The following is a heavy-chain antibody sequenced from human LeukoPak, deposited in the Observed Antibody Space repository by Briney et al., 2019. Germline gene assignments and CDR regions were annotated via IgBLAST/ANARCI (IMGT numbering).Heavy chain of an antibody. CDR3: ARDLVDMVVAIANRFDP. V-gene: IGHV1-2*02. CDR2: INPNSGGT. Sequence: ASVKVSCKASGYTFTGYYMYWVRQAPGQGLEWMGWINPNSGGTDYAQKFQGRVTMTRDTSISTAYMELSSLRSDDTAVYYCARDLVDMVVAIANRFDPWGQGTLVTVSS. D-gene: IGHD2-21*01. J-gene: IGHJ5*02. CDR1: GYTFTGYY.